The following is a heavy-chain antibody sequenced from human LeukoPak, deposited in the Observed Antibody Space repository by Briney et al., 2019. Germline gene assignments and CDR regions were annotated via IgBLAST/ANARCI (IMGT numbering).Heavy chain of an antibody. D-gene: IGHD3-10*01. CDR2: IYYSGST. Sequence: SETLSLTCTVSGGSISSSSYYWGWIRQPPGKGLEWIGSIYYSGSTYYNPSLKSRVTISVDTSKNQFSLKLSSVTAADTAVYYCARGLRAAGSGSYGLIDYWGQGTLVTVSS. CDR3: ARGLRAAGSGSYGLIDY. V-gene: IGHV4-39*01. CDR1: GGSISSSSYY. J-gene: IGHJ4*02.